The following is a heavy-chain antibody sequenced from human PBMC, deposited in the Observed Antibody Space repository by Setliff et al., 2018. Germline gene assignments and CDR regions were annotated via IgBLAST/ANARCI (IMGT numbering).Heavy chain of an antibody. J-gene: IGHJ4*02. D-gene: IGHD6-13*01. CDR1: GYTFTSYG. CDR3: ARADYSSSLHYFDY. Sequence: EASVKVSCKSSGYTFTSYGISWVRQAPGQGLEWMGWISAYNGDTKIAQNLQGRVTMTTDTSTSTAYMELRSLRSDDTAVYYCARADYSSSLHYFDYWGQGTLVTVS. CDR2: ISAYNGDT. V-gene: IGHV1-18*01.